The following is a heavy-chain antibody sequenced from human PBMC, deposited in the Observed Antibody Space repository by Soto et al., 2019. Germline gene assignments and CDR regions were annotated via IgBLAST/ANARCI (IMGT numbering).Heavy chain of an antibody. V-gene: IGHV3-33*01. CDR3: ARDPRVGQLPTLYYYYGMDV. J-gene: IGHJ6*02. CDR1: GFTFSSYG. CDR2: IWYDGSNK. Sequence: QVQLVESGGGVVQPGRSLRLSCAASGFTFSSYGMHWVRQAPGKGLEWVAVIWYDGSNKYYADSVKGRFTISRDNSKNTLYLQMNSLRAEDTAVYYCARDPRVGQLPTLYYYYGMDVWGQGTTVTVSS. D-gene: IGHD6-6*01.